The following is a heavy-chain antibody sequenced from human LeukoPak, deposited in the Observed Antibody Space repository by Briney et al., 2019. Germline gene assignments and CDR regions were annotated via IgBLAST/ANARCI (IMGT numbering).Heavy chain of an antibody. CDR2: MNPNSGNT. Sequence: GASVKVSCKASGYTFTSYDINWVRQATGQGLEWMRWMNPNSGNTGYAQKFQGRVTMTRNTSISTAYMELSSLRSEDTAVYYCARAYYYDSSGYYPEGYYYYYGMDVWGQGTTVTVSS. J-gene: IGHJ6*02. V-gene: IGHV1-8*01. CDR3: ARAYYYDSSGYYPEGYYYYYGMDV. D-gene: IGHD3-22*01. CDR1: GYTFTSYD.